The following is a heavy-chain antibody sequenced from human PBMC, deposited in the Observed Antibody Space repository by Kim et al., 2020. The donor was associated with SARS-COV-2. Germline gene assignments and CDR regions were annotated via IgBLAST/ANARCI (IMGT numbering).Heavy chain of an antibody. CDR1: GFTFSSYG. CDR2: IWYDGSNK. CDR3: ARDWGLRTGYYYYYYGMDV. J-gene: IGHJ6*02. V-gene: IGHV3-33*01. D-gene: IGHD4-17*01. Sequence: GGSLRLSCAASGFTFSSYGMHWVRQAPGKGLEWVAVIWYDGSNKYYADSVKGRFTISRDNSKNTLYLQMNSLRAEDTAVYYCARDWGLRTGYYYYYYGMDVWGQGTTVIVSS.